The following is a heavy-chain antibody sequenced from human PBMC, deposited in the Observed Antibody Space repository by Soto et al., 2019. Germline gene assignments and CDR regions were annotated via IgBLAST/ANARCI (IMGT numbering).Heavy chain of an antibody. CDR1: GGSISTGNW. D-gene: IGHD3-22*01. CDR2: IYHSGST. J-gene: IGHJ4*02. Sequence: PSETLSPTCAVSGGSISTGNWRSGVRQPRGKGLEWIGEIYHSGSTNYNPSLKSRVTISVDKSKNQFSLKLSSVTAADTAVHYCARDLGSGYYSGSFDYWGQGTLLTVS. CDR3: ARDLGSGYYSGSFDY. V-gene: IGHV4-4*02.